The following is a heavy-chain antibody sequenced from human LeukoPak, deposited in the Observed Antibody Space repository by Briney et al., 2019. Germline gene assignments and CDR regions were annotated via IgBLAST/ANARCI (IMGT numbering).Heavy chain of an antibody. CDR2: TYYSVST. CDR1: GGSISSSSYY. V-gene: IGHV4-39*01. D-gene: IGHD6-13*01. Sequence: SETLSLTCTVSGGSISSSSYYWGWIRQPPGKGLEWIGSTYYSVSTYYNPSLKSRVTISVDTSKNQFSLKLSSVTAADTAVYYCARPPYSSSWYYFDYWGQGTLVTVSS. J-gene: IGHJ4*02. CDR3: ARPPYSSSWYYFDY.